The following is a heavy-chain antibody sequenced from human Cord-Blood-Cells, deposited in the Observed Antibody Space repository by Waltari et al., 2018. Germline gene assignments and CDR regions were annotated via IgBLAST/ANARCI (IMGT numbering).Heavy chain of an antibody. V-gene: IGHV4-39*07. CDR2: IYYSGST. J-gene: IGHJ4*02. Sequence: QLQLQESVPGLVKPSETLSLTCTVSGGSISSSSYYWGWLRQPPGKGLEWIGSIYYSGSTYYNPSLKSRVTISVDTSKNQFSLKLSSVTAADTAVYYCARQIYDSSGYYYVPNFDYWGQGTLVTVSS. D-gene: IGHD3-22*01. CDR3: ARQIYDSSGYYYVPNFDY. CDR1: GGSISSSSYY.